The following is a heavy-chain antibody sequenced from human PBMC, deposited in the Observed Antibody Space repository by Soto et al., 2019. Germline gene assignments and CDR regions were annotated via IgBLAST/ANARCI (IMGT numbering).Heavy chain of an antibody. CDR2: IWSDGSDQ. CDR1: GFSIRTYG. D-gene: IGHD3-10*01. CDR3: ATEPRMSSRGRGGMDV. V-gene: IGHV3-33*01. J-gene: IGHJ6*02. Sequence: QVELVESGGGVVQPGRSLRLSCVASGFSIRTYGMHWVRQAPGKGLEWVAVIWSDGSDQLYADSMKGRLTISRDNAKNTLYLQVNSLRADDTAAYFCATEPRMSSRGRGGMDVWCHGTTVIVSS.